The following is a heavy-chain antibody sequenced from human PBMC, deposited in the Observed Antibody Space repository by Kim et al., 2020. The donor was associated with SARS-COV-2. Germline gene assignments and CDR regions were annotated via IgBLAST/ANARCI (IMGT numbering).Heavy chain of an antibody. CDR3: AKAAHPYSGSYYSFDY. CDR2: ISYDGSNK. Sequence: GGSLRLSCAASGFTFSSYGMHWVRQAPGKGLEWVAVISYDGSNKYYADSVKGRFTISRDNSKNTLYLQMNSLRAEDTAVYYCAKAAHPYSGSYYSFDYWG. J-gene: IGHJ4*01. V-gene: IGHV3-30*18. CDR1: GFTFSSYG. D-gene: IGHD1-26*01.